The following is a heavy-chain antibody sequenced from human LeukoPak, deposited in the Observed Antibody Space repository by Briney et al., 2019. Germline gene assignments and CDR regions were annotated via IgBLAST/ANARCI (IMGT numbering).Heavy chain of an antibody. J-gene: IGHJ4*02. D-gene: IGHD6-6*01. V-gene: IGHV4-59*08. CDR3: ARMYSSSSYFDY. CDR1: GGSTSGYY. CDR2: IHYGGST. Sequence: SETLSLTCTVSGGSTSGYYWNWIRQPPGKGLEWIGYIHYGGSTKYNPSLKSRVTISVDTSKNHSSLKLTSVTAADTAVYYCARMYSSSSYFDYWGQGTLVTVSS.